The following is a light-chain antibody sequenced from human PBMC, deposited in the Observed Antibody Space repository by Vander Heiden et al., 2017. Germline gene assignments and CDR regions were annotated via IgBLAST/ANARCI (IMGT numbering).Light chain of an antibody. CDR2: GAF. V-gene: IGKV3-15*01. CDR1: QSVSSN. Sequence: EIVMAQSPATLSVSPGERATLSCRASQSVSSNLAWYQQKPGQGPRLLIYGAFTRATGIPARFSGSGSGTEFTLTISSLQSEDFAVYYCQQYNNWPPMNTFGQGTKLEIK. J-gene: IGKJ2*01. CDR3: QQYNNWPPMNT.